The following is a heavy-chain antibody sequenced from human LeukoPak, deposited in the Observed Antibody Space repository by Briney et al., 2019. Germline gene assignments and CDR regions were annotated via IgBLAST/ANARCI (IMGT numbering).Heavy chain of an antibody. Sequence: SETLSLTCTVSGGSISSYYWSWIRQPPGKGLEWIGYIYYSGSTNYNPSLKSRVTISVDTSKNQFSLKLSSVTAADTAVYYCARYRTPNPTYYFDSSGYSYFDFWGQGTLVTVSS. CDR3: ARYRTPNPTYYFDSSGYSYFDF. J-gene: IGHJ4*02. D-gene: IGHD3-22*01. V-gene: IGHV4-59*01. CDR1: GGSISSYY. CDR2: IYYSGST.